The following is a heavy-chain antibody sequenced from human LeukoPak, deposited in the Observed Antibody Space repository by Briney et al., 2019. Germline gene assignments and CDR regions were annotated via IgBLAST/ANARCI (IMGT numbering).Heavy chain of an antibody. CDR2: ISGSGGST. V-gene: IGHV3-23*01. J-gene: IGHJ5*02. CDR3: AKKHSTGLDP. D-gene: IGHD2/OR15-2a*01. CDR1: GFIFTNYG. Sequence: GGSLRLSCAASGFIFTNYGMSWVRQAPGKGLEWVSAISGSGGSTYYADSVKGRFTISRDNSKNTLYLQMNSLRAEDTAVYYCAKKHSTGLDPWGQGTLVTVSS.